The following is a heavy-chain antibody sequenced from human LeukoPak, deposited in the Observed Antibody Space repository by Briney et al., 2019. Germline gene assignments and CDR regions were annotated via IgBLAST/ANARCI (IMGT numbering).Heavy chain of an antibody. J-gene: IGHJ4*02. CDR2: ISGSGGST. D-gene: IGHD3-22*01. CDR3: SSGYYYFADY. Sequence: GGSLRLSCAASGFTFSSYAMSWVRQAPGKGLEWVSAISGSGGSTYYADSVKGWFTISRDNSKNTLYLQMNSLRAEDTAVHWCSSGYYYFADYWGQGTLVTVSS. V-gene: IGHV3-23*01. CDR1: GFTFSSYA.